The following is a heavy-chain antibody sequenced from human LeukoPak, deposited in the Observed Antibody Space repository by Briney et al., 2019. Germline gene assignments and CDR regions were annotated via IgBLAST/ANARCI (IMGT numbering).Heavy chain of an antibody. V-gene: IGHV1-2*02. D-gene: IGHD3-10*01. CDR2: INPNSGGT. J-gene: IGHJ6*02. CDR3: ARVWFGEYYGMDV. Sequence: EASVKVSCKAAGYTLTGYYMHWVRQAPGQGLEWMGWINPNSGGTNYAQKFQGRVTMTRDTSISTAYMELSRLRSDDTAVYYCARVWFGEYYGMDVWGQGTTVTVSS. CDR1: GYTLTGYY.